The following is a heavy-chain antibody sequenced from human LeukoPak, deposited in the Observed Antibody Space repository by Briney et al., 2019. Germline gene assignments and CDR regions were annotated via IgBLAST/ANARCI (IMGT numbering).Heavy chain of an antibody. Sequence: GGSPRLSCAASGFTVSSNYMSWVRQAPGKGLEWVSVIYSGGSTYYADSVKGRFTISRDNSKNTLYLQMNSLRAEDTAVYYCARDAYSYYMDVWGKGTTVTVSS. V-gene: IGHV3-66*02. CDR2: IYSGGST. D-gene: IGHD5-18*01. CDR3: ARDAYSYYMDV. J-gene: IGHJ6*03. CDR1: GFTVSSNY.